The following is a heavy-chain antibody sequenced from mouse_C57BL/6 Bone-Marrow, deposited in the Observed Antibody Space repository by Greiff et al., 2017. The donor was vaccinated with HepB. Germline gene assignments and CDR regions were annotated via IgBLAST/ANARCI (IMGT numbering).Heavy chain of an antibody. D-gene: IGHD2-3*01. Sequence: QVQLQHPGTELVKPGASVKLSCKASGYTFTSYWMHWVKQRPGQGLEWIGNINPSNGGTNYNEKFKSKATLTVDKSSSTAYMQLSSLTSEDSAVYYCARDLEVYDGYYLDYWGQGTTLTVSS. CDR1: GYTFTSYW. CDR3: ARDLEVYDGYYLDY. V-gene: IGHV1-53*01. J-gene: IGHJ2*01. CDR2: INPSNGGT.